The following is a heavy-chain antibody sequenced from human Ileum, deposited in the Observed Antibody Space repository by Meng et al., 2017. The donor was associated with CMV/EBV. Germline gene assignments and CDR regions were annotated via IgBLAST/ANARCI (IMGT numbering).Heavy chain of an antibody. CDR1: GFTFDDYS. Sequence: EVQWVESGGRVVQPGGSLRLSCAASGFTFDDYSMHWVRQRPGKGLEWISIINWDGTNTDYADSVRGRFTISRDNSRNSLYLEMNSLRTEDTAFYFCARDGHWGQGTLVTVSS. J-gene: IGHJ4*02. V-gene: IGHV3-43*01. CDR2: INWDGTNT. CDR3: ARDGH.